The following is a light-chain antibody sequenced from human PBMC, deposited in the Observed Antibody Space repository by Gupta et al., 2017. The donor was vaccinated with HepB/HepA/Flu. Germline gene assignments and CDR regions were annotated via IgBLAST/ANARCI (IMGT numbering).Light chain of an antibody. CDR3: QTWDTDIYYV. J-gene: IGLJ1*01. CDR1: SGHSNYA. Sequence: QLVLTQAPSASASLGASVKLTCTLSSGHSNYAITWYQQQPEKGPRYLMQVNSDGSHNKGDGIPDRFSGSSSGAERYLTISRLQAEDEADYYGQTWDTDIYYVFGDGTKVTVL. CDR2: VNSDGSH. V-gene: IGLV4-69*01.